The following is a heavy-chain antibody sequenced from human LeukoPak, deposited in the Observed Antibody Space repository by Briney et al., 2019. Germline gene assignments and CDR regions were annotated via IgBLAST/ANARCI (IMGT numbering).Heavy chain of an antibody. CDR3: ARDYPDIVVVPAAPGNDY. CDR1: GFTFSSYS. J-gene: IGHJ4*02. D-gene: IGHD2-2*01. Sequence: PGGSLRLSCAASGFTFSSYSMNWVRQAPGKGLEWVSSISSSSSYIYYADSVKGRFTISRDNAKNSLYLQMNSLRAEDTAVYYCARDYPDIVVVPAAPGNDYWGQGTLVTVSS. V-gene: IGHV3-21*01. CDR2: ISSSSSYI.